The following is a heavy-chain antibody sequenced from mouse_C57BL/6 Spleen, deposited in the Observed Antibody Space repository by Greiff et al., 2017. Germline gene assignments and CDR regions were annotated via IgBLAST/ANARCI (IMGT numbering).Heavy chain of an antibody. Sequence: VQLLESGAELVRPGASVTLSCKASGYTFTDYEMHWVKQTPVHGLEWIGAIDPATGGTAYNQKFKGKATLTVDKSSSTAYMELRSLTSEDSADYYGTRRDRPDFDYWGQGTTLTVSS. CDR1: GYTFTDYE. V-gene: IGHV1-15*01. CDR2: IDPATGGT. CDR3: TRRDRPDFDY. J-gene: IGHJ2*01. D-gene: IGHD3-3*01.